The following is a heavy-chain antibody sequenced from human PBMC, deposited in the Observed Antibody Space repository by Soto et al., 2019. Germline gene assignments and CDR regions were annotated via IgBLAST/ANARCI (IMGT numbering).Heavy chain of an antibody. CDR2: IWYNGSDK. D-gene: IGHD4-17*01. Sequence: LRLSCAASGFTFSSYGMHWVRQAPGKGLEWVAVIWYNGSDKKYADSVKGRFTISRDNSEKTLYLQMNSLRAEDTAVYYCAKDYGDWTGLYYYGMDVWGQGTTVTVSS. J-gene: IGHJ6*02. CDR3: AKDYGDWTGLYYYGMDV. V-gene: IGHV3-33*06. CDR1: GFTFSSYG.